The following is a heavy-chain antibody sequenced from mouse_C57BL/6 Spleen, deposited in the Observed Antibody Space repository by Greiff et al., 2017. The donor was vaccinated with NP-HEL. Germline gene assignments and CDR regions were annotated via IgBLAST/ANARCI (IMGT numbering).Heavy chain of an antibody. CDR1: GYTFTDYY. CDR3: ASYYGSPYYAMDY. V-gene: IGHV1-26*01. Sequence: EVQLQQSGPELVKPGASVKISCKASGYTFTDYYMNWVKQSHGKSLEWIGDINPNNGGTSYNQKFKGKATLTVDKSSSTAYMELRSLTSEDSAVYYCASYYGSPYYAMDYWGQGTSVTVSS. J-gene: IGHJ4*01. D-gene: IGHD1-1*01. CDR2: INPNNGGT.